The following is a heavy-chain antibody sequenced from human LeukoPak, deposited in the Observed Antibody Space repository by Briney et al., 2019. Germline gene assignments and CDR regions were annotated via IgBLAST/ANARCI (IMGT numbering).Heavy chain of an antibody. J-gene: IGHJ4*02. CDR3: ARGSIVVGNDY. CDR1: GGSISSSNW. CDR2: INHSGST. Sequence: SETLSLTCAVSGGSISSSNWWSWVRQPPGKGLEWIGEINHSGSTNYNPSLKSRVTISVDTSKNQFSLKLSSVTAADTAVYYCARGSIVVGNDYWGQGTLVTVSS. V-gene: IGHV4-4*02. D-gene: IGHD2-2*01.